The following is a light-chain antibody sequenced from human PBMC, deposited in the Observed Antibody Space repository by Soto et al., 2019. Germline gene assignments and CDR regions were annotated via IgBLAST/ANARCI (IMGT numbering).Light chain of an antibody. CDR3: QQYFLTPLT. J-gene: IGKJ4*01. CDR1: QTVLYSSNNKKY. Sequence: DSVMTQSQDSLAVSLCERATINCKSSQTVLYSSNNKKYLAWYQKKPGQPPKLLFYWASTRESGVPDRFSGSGSGTDFTLTISGLKAEDVAVYYCQQYFLTPLTFGGGTKVDIK. CDR2: WAS. V-gene: IGKV4-1*01.